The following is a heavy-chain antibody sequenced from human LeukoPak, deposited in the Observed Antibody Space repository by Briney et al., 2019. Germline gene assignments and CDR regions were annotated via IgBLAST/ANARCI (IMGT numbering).Heavy chain of an antibody. CDR1: GFSLSTSGVG. V-gene: IGHV2-5*02. Sequence: ESGPALVKPTQTLTLTCTFSGFSLSTSGVGVGWIRQPPGKALEWLAVIYWDDDERYSPSLKTRLTITKDTSKNQVVLTMANMDPVDTATYYCAHKGPRRPFDYWGQGTLVTVSS. CDR2: IYWDDDE. CDR3: AHKGPRRPFDY. J-gene: IGHJ4*02.